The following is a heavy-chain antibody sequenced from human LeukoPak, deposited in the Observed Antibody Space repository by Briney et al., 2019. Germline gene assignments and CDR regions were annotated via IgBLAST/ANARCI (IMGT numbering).Heavy chain of an antibody. CDR2: IDTTSEYI. D-gene: IGHD6-19*01. J-gene: IGHJ4*02. V-gene: IGHV3-21*06. CDR3: ARADRDSDWYIDDC. Sequence: GGSLRLSCAASGFSFSSYNMNWVRHSPTKGLEWVASIDTTSEYIFYTDSLKGRFTISRDNAKNSLYPQMNNLRVEDTAVYYCARADRDSDWYIDDCWGQGTLVTVSS. CDR1: GFSFSSYN.